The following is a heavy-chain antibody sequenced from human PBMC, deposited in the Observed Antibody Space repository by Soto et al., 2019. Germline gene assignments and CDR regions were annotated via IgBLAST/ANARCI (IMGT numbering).Heavy chain of an antibody. J-gene: IGHJ4*02. Sequence: SETLSLTCTVSGGSISSYYWSWIRQPPGKGLEWIGYIYYSGSTNYNPSLKSRVTISVDTSKNQFSLKLSSVTAADTAVYYCAGADIVATTIAYWGQGTLVTVSS. CDR2: IYYSGST. V-gene: IGHV4-59*08. CDR1: GGSISSYY. D-gene: IGHD5-12*01. CDR3: AGADIVATTIAY.